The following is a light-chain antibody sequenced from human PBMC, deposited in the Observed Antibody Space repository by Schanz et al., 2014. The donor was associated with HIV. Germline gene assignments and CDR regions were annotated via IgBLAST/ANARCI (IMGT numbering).Light chain of an antibody. CDR1: SSNIGAGYD. CDR2: GNN. CDR3: ATWDITLNGPV. J-gene: IGLJ2*01. V-gene: IGLV1-40*01. Sequence: QSVLTQPPSVSGAPGQGITISCTGTSSNIGAGYDVHWYQHLPGRAPKLLIYGNNNRPSGVPDRFSGSKSGTSASLAITGLQAEDEADYYCATWDITLNGPVFGGGTKLTV.